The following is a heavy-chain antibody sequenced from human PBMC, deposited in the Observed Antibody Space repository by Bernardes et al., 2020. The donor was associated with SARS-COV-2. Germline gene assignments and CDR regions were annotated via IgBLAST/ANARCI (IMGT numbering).Heavy chain of an antibody. CDR2: ISIKNGNT. D-gene: IGHD5-12*01. Sequence: ASVKVSCKASGYISSSNAITWVRQAPGQALEWMGWISIKNGNTKYAQKLQGRVTMTTDTSTSTAYMEMRSLRSDDTAVYYCTTYIGYYFDYWGQGTLVIVSS. CDR1: GYISSSNA. V-gene: IGHV1-18*01. CDR3: TTYIGYYFDY. J-gene: IGHJ4*02.